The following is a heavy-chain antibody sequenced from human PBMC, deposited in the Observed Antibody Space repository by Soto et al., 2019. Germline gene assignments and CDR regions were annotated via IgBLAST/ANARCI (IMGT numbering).Heavy chain of an antibody. Sequence: PGGSLRLSCAASGFTFSSYGMHWVRQAPGKGLEWVAVIWYDGSNKYYADSVKGRFTISRDNSKNTLYLQMNSLRAEDTAVYYCARDYCIIGLCYRVGGYWGQATXGTV. V-gene: IGHV3-33*01. D-gene: IGHD2-8*01. CDR3: ARDYCIIGLCYRVGGY. CDR2: IWYDGSNK. J-gene: IGHJ4*02. CDR1: GFTFSSYG.